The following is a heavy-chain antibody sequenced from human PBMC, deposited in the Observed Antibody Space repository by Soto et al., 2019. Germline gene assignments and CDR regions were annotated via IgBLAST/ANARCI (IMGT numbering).Heavy chain of an antibody. V-gene: IGHV3-53*01. CDR3: ARGRDYYDRSGYYYY. Sequence: PGGSLRLSCAASGFTVSSNYMSWVRQAPGKGLEWVSVIYSGGSTYYADSVKGRFTISRDNSKNTLYLQMNSLRAEDTAVYYCARGRDYYDRSGYYYYWGQRTLVTVSS. CDR2: IYSGGST. D-gene: IGHD3-22*01. CDR1: GFTVSSNY. J-gene: IGHJ4*02.